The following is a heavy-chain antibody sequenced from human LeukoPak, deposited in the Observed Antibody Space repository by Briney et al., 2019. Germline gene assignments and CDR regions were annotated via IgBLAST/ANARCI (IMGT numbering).Heavy chain of an antibody. J-gene: IGHJ4*02. Sequence: ASVKVSCKASGYTLTGYYMHWVRQAPGQGLEWMGWINPNSGGTNYAQKFQGRVTMTRDTSISTAYMELSRLRSDDTAVYYCARDGGYYCSGGSCPIDYWGQGTLVTVSS. CDR1: GYTLTGYY. CDR3: ARDGGYYCSGGSCPIDY. CDR2: INPNSGGT. D-gene: IGHD2-15*01. V-gene: IGHV1-2*02.